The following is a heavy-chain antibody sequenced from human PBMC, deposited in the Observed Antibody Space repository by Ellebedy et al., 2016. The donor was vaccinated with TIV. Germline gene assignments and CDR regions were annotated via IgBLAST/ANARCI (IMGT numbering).Heavy chain of an antibody. CDR3: ATINGNSEGCCYYYMDI. CDR2: ISGGGSNA. J-gene: IGHJ6*03. D-gene: IGHD4-23*01. Sequence: GESLKISXGASGFTFSNYAMNWVRQAPGKGLEWVSAISGGGSNAYYRDSVKGRVTISRDNSKNTLYMQMNNLRVEDTAVYYCATINGNSEGCCYYYMDIWGKGTTVTVSS. V-gene: IGHV3-23*01. CDR1: GFTFSNYA.